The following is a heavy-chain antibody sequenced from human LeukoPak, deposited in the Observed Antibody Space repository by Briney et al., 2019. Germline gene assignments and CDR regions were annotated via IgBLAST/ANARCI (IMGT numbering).Heavy chain of an antibody. J-gene: IGHJ4*02. D-gene: IGHD5-12*01. CDR3: ARVYSGYDWLAVAIDYFDY. Sequence: ASVKVSCKASGYTFTGYYMHWVRQAPGQGLERMGWISPNSGGTNYAQKFQGRVTMTRDTSISTAYMELSRLRSDDTAVYYCARVYSGYDWLAVAIDYFDYWGQGTLVTVSS. CDR1: GYTFTGYY. V-gene: IGHV1-2*02. CDR2: ISPNSGGT.